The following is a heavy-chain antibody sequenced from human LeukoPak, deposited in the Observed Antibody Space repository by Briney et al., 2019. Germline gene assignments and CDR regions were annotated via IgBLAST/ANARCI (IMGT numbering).Heavy chain of an antibody. CDR2: ISYTGST. D-gene: IGHD3-22*01. CDR1: GGSISGYY. J-gene: IGHJ1*01. V-gene: IGHV4-59*01. Sequence: SETLSLTCTVSGGSISGYYWSWIRQPPGKGLEWIGYISYTGSTYYNPSLKSRVTISVGTSNNQFSLKVTSVSAADTAVYYCARAANYYDRLFQHWGQGTLVTVSS. CDR3: ARAANYYDRLFQH.